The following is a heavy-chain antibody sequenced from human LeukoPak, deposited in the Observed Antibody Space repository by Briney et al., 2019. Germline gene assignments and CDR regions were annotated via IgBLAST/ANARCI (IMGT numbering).Heavy chain of an antibody. Sequence: PGRSLRLSCAASGFTFSSYAMHWVRQAPGKGLEWVAVISYDGSNKYYADSVKGRFTISRDNSKNTLYLQMNSLRAEDTAVYYCARDRIQLWPSTTDYWGQGTLVTVSS. CDR1: GFTFSSYA. J-gene: IGHJ4*02. V-gene: IGHV3-30-3*01. D-gene: IGHD5-18*01. CDR3: ARDRIQLWPSTTDY. CDR2: ISYDGSNK.